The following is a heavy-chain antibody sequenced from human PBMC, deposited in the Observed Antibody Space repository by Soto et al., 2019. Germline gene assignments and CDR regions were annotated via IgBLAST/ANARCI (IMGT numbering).Heavy chain of an antibody. V-gene: IGHV5-51*03. CDR1: GYSFTSYW. J-gene: IGHJ6*03. Sequence: EVQLVQSGAEVKKPGESLQISCKGSGYSFTSYWIGWVRQMPGKGLEWMGIIYPGDSDTRYSPSFQGQVTISADKSISTAYLQWSSLKASDTAMYYCARLAATHYYYYYYMDVWGKGTTVTVSS. CDR3: ARLAATHYYYYYYMDV. CDR2: IYPGDSDT. D-gene: IGHD2-15*01.